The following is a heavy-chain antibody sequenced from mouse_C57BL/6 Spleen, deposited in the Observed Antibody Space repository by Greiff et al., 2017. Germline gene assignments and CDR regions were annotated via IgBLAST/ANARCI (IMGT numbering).Heavy chain of an antibody. CDR2: IHPNSGST. Sequence: VQLKQPGAELVKPGASVTLSCKASGYTFTSYWMHWVKQRPGQGLEWIGMIHPNSGSTNYNEKFKSKATLTVDKSSSTAYMQLSSLTSEDSAVYYCARKDGYYAMDYWGQVTSVTVSS. CDR1: GYTFTSYW. V-gene: IGHV1-64*01. D-gene: IGHD2-3*01. J-gene: IGHJ4*01. CDR3: ARKDGYYAMDY.